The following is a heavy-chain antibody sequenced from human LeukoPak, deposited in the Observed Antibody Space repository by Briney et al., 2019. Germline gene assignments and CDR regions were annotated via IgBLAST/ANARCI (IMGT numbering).Heavy chain of an antibody. CDR3: ARLAHSSGYLAFDY. CDR1: GGSIGSRYHY. D-gene: IGHD6-19*01. CDR2: IEYSGST. Sequence: PSETLSLTCSVFGGSIGSRYHYWGWIRQPPGKGLEWIGSIEYSGSTYYNPPLKSRVIMSVDTSKKQFSLKVTSVTAADTAVYYCARLAHSSGYLAFDYWGQGTLVTVSS. J-gene: IGHJ4*02. V-gene: IGHV4-39*01.